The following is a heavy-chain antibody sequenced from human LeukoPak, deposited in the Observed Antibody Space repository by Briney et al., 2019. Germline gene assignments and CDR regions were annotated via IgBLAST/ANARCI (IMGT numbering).Heavy chain of an antibody. CDR2: ITTGSSYI. V-gene: IGHV3-21*01. D-gene: IGHD5-12*01. Sequence: GGSLRLSCAASGFTFSTYSMNWVRQAPGKGLEWVSSITTGSSYIYYGDSVRGRFTISRDNAKNSLYLQMNSLRAEDTAVYYCARGVEDSGYDWFDVFDIWGQGTMVTVSS. CDR1: GFTFSTYS. J-gene: IGHJ3*02. CDR3: ARGVEDSGYDWFDVFDI.